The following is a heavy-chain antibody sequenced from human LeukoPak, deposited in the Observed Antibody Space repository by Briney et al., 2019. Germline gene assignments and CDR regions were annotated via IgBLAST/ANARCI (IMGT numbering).Heavy chain of an antibody. CDR1: GGSISSSSYY. J-gene: IGHJ6*03. D-gene: IGHD2-2*01. CDR3: ARGLVVPAAMRLLSYYYYYMDV. Sequence: SETLSLTCTVSGGSISSSSYYWGWLRQPPGKGLEWIGSIYYSGSTYYNPSLKSRVTISVDTSKNQFSLKLSSVTAADTAVYYCARGLVVPAAMRLLSYYYYYMDVWGKGTTVTVSS. V-gene: IGHV4-39*07. CDR2: IYYSGST.